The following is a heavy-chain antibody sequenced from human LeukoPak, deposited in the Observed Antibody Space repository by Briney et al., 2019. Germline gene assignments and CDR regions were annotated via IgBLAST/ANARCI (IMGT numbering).Heavy chain of an antibody. CDR1: GFIFNNYW. J-gene: IGHJ3*02. V-gene: IGHV3-7*01. CDR3: ARGPTYYYDSSDHDAFDI. CDR2: TKQDGSEK. D-gene: IGHD3-22*01. Sequence: GGSLRLSCAGSGFIFNNYWMSWVRQAPGKGLEWVANTKQDGSEKYYLDSVKGRFSISRDNAKNSLYLQMNTLRPEDTAVYYCARGPTYYYDSSDHDAFDIWGQGTMVTVSS.